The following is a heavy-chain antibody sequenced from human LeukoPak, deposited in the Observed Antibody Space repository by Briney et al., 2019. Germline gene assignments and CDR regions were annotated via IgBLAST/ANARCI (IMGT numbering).Heavy chain of an antibody. J-gene: IGHJ6*03. Sequence: GASVTVSCKASGYTFTVYYMHWVRQAPGQGLEWMGWINPNSGGTNYAQKFQGRVTMTRDTSISTAYMELSRLRSDDTAVYYCARDSQNQWFGEAHYYYYYMDVWGKGTTVTVSS. CDR2: INPNSGGT. CDR1: GYTFTVYY. CDR3: ARDSQNQWFGEAHYYYYYMDV. V-gene: IGHV1-2*02. D-gene: IGHD3-10*01.